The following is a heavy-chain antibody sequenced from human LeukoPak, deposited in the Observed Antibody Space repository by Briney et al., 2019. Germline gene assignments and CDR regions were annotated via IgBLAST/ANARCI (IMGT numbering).Heavy chain of an antibody. Sequence: GRSLRLSCAASGFNFSRYAMHWVRPAPGKGLVWVSRLGADGRDTYYADSVKGRFTISRDNAKNTVYLQMSSLRAEDTAVYYCARDGFTGPRSAYLDHWGQGTLVSV. CDR3: ARDGFTGPRSAYLDH. V-gene: IGHV3-74*01. CDR2: LGADGRDT. CDR1: GFNFSRYA. J-gene: IGHJ4*01. D-gene: IGHD2-8*02.